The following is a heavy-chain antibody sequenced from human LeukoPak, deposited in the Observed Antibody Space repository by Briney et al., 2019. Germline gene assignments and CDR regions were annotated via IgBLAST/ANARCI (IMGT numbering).Heavy chain of an antibody. V-gene: IGHV1-18*01. Sequence: GASVKVSCNSSGYTFTSYGISWVRHAPGQGLEWMGWISAYNGNTNYAQKLQGRVTMTTDTSTSTAYMELRSLRSDDTAVYYCARDRPYSSGWYGDYWGQGTLVTVSS. CDR2: ISAYNGNT. CDR1: GYTFTSYG. CDR3: ARDRPYSSGWYGDY. J-gene: IGHJ4*02. D-gene: IGHD6-19*01.